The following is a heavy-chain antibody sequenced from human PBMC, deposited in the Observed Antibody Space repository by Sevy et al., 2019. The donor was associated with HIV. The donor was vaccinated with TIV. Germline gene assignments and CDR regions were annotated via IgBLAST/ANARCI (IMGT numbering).Heavy chain of an antibody. CDR2: VSGSGATT. D-gene: IGHD3-10*01. CDR3: AKGRRFNSGSYSGH. Sequence: GGSLRLSCAASGFTFSTYAMSWVRQAPGKGLEWVSSVSGSGATTYYADSVKGRFTMSRDNSKNTVHLQMNSLRAGDTAVYYCAKGRRFNSGSYSGHWGQGTLVTVSS. J-gene: IGHJ4*02. V-gene: IGHV3-23*01. CDR1: GFTFSTYA.